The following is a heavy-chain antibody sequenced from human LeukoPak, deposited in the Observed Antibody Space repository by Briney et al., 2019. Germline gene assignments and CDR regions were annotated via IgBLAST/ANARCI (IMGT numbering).Heavy chain of an antibody. V-gene: IGHV4-38-2*02. CDR1: GYSISSGYY. CDR3: ASPMTTVTTRRAFDI. J-gene: IGHJ3*02. Sequence: NPSETLSLTCTVSGYSISSGYYWGWIRQPPGKGLEWIGSIYHSGSTYYNPSLKSRVTISVDTSKNQFSLKLSSVTAADTAVYYCASPMTTVTTRRAFDIWGQGTMVTVSS. D-gene: IGHD4-17*01. CDR2: IYHSGST.